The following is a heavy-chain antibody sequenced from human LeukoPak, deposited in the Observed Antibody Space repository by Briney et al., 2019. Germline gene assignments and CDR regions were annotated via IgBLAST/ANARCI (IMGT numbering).Heavy chain of an antibody. J-gene: IGHJ5*02. Sequence: PSETLSLTCTVSGGSISSYYWSWIRQPPGKGLEWIGYIYYSGSTNYNPSLKSRVTISVDTSKNQFSLKLSSVTAADTAVYYCARDRYCSSTSCYGGLDPWGQGTLVTVSS. CDR2: IYYSGST. CDR3: ARDRYCSSTSCYGGLDP. CDR1: GGSISSYY. V-gene: IGHV4-59*01. D-gene: IGHD2-2*01.